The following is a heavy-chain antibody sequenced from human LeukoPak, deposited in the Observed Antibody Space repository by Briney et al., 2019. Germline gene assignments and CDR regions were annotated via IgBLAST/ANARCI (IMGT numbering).Heavy chain of an antibody. CDR2: INSDGSST. J-gene: IGHJ4*02. CDR1: GFTFSSYW. CDR3: ARDQGSSWFDY. V-gene: IGHV3-74*01. Sequence: GGSLRLSCAASGFTFSSYWMHWVRQAPGKGLVWVSRINSDGSSTSYADSVKGRFTISRDNAKNTLYLQMNSLRAEDTAVYHCARDQGSSWFDYWGQGTLVTVSS. D-gene: IGHD6-13*01.